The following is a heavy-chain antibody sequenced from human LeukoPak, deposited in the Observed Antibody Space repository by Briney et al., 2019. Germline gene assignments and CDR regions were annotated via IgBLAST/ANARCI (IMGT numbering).Heavy chain of an antibody. J-gene: IGHJ6*03. CDR1: GFTFSSYW. CDR2: IKQDGSEK. V-gene: IGHV3-7*01. D-gene: IGHD2-2*02. CDR3: ARDYQRYCSSTSCYKYYYYYYMDV. Sequence: PGGSLRLSCAASGFTFSSYWMSWVRQAPGKELEWVANIKQDGSEKYYVDSVKGRFTISRDNAKNSLYLQMNSLRAEDTAVYYCARDYQRYCSSTSCYKYYYYYYMDVWGKGTTVTVSS.